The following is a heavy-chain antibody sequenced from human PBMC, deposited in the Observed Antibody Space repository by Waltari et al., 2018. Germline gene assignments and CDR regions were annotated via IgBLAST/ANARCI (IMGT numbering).Heavy chain of an antibody. Sequence: QVQLQESGPGLVKPSETLSLTCTASGGSISSHYWSWIRQPPGKGLEWIGYIYYSGSTNYNPSLKSRVTISVDTSKNQFSLKLSSVTAADTAVYYCARDIGGVYYYYGMDVWGQGTTVTVSS. D-gene: IGHD3-10*01. V-gene: IGHV4-59*11. J-gene: IGHJ6*02. CDR2: IYYSGST. CDR1: GGSISSHY. CDR3: ARDIGGVYYYYGMDV.